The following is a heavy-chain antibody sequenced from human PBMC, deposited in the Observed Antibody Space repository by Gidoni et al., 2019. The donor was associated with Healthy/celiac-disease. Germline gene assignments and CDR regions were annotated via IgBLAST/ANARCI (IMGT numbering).Heavy chain of an antibody. CDR3: AHSRGYYYDSSGYYYSGHHFDY. Sequence: EVQLVESGGGLVQPGGSLRLSCAASGFTVSSNYMRWVRQAPGKGLEWVSVIYSGGSTYDADSVKGRFTISRDNSKNTLYLQMNSLRAEDTAVYYCAHSRGYYYDSSGYYYSGHHFDYWGQGTLVTVSS. V-gene: IGHV3-66*01. CDR1: GFTVSSNY. CDR2: IYSGGST. D-gene: IGHD3-22*01. J-gene: IGHJ4*02.